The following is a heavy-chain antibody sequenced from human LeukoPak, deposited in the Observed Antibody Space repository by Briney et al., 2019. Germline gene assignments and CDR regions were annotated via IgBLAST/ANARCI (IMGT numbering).Heavy chain of an antibody. J-gene: IGHJ4*02. Sequence: PGGSLRLSRAASGFTFSNYWMHWVRQAPGKGLVWVSRISSDGSSTSYADSVKGRFTVSRDNAKNTLYLQMNSLRAEDTAVYYCLRMGSSAYTLIWGQGTLVTVSS. V-gene: IGHV3-74*01. CDR3: LRMGSSAYTLI. CDR2: ISSDGSST. CDR1: GFTFSNYW. D-gene: IGHD3-22*01.